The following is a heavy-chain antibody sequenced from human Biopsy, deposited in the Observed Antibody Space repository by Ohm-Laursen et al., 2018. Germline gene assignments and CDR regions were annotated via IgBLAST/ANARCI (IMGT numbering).Heavy chain of an antibody. Sequence: TQTLTLTCSFSGFSLSTNGMRVSWIRQAPGKALEWLARVDWDDYKDYSASLQTKLSISKDTSNDQVVLTVNNVDPVDTATYYCARTPILIVSAGLVYRHRRHLQGMDDWGQGTLVTVSS. J-gene: IGHJ4*02. CDR1: GFSLSTNGMR. V-gene: IGHV2-70*04. D-gene: IGHD6-13*01. CDR3: ARTPILIVSAGLVYRHRRHLQGMDD. CDR2: VDWDDYK.